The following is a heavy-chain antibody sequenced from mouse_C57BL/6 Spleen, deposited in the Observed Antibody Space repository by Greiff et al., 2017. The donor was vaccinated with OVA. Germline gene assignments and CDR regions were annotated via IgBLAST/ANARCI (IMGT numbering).Heavy chain of an antibody. CDR3: ARVAFRTCSTDH. Sequence: QVQLQQPGAELVKPGASEMISCKASVNTFTIYWITWVKPRSGQGLEWIGDIYPGCGSINYNEKFKSKATLTVDTSSSTAYMQLSSLTSEDSAVLYCARVAFRTCSTDHWAHCTTFTVSS. J-gene: IGHJ2*01. CDR1: VNTFTIYW. V-gene: IGHV1-55*01. CDR2: IYPGCGSI. D-gene: IGHD1-1*01.